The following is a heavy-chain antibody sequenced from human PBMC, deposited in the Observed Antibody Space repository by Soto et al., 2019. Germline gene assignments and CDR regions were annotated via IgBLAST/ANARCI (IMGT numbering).Heavy chain of an antibody. CDR2: ISYDGSNK. J-gene: IGHJ2*01. CDR3: AKDYGFKNDWYFDL. D-gene: IGHD3-3*01. Sequence: QVQLVESGGGVVQPGRSLRLSCAASGFTFSSYGMHWVRQAPGKGLEWVAVISYDGSNKYYADSVKGRFTISRDNSKNTLYLQMNSLRAEDTAVYYCAKDYGFKNDWYFDLWGRGTLVTVSS. CDR1: GFTFSSYG. V-gene: IGHV3-30*18.